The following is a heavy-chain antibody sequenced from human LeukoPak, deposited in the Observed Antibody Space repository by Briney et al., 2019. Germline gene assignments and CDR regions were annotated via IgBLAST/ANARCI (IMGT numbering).Heavy chain of an antibody. CDR3: AIARDINIWYPFDY. CDR2: IYYTGST. V-gene: IGHV4-59*01. J-gene: IGHJ4*02. CDR1: GGSFSDNC. D-gene: IGHD6-13*01. Sequence: SETLCFTCTVSGGSFSDNCWNWIRLPPGKELEWIGYIYYTGSTHYNPSLKSRVTISLDTSKSQFSLKLTSVTAADTAVYYSAIARDINIWYPFDYWGQGTLVTVSS.